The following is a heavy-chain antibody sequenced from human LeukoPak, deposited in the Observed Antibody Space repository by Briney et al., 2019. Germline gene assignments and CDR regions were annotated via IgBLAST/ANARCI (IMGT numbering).Heavy chain of an antibody. J-gene: IGHJ5*02. CDR1: GGSISSYY. D-gene: IGHD3-16*01. CDR3: VRDHVSPGLSNWFDP. Sequence: SETLSLTCTVSGGSISSYYWSWIRQPPGKGLEWIGYIYYSGSTNYNPSLKSRATISVDTSKNQFSLKLSSVTASDTAMYYCVRDHVSPGLSNWFDPWGQGTLVTVSS. V-gene: IGHV4-59*12. CDR2: IYYSGST.